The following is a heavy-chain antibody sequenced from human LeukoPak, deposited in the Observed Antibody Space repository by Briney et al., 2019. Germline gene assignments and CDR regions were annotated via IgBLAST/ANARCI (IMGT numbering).Heavy chain of an antibody. D-gene: IGHD3-10*01. CDR1: GFTFSGSA. CDR3: TRRGGYYYMDV. V-gene: IGHV3-73*01. Sequence: AGGSLRLSCAASGFTFSGSAMHWVRQASGKGLEWVGRIRSKANSYATAYAASVKGRFTISRDDSKNTAYLQMNSLKTEDTAVYYCTRRGGYYYMDVWGKGTTVTVSS. J-gene: IGHJ6*03. CDR2: IRSKANSYAT.